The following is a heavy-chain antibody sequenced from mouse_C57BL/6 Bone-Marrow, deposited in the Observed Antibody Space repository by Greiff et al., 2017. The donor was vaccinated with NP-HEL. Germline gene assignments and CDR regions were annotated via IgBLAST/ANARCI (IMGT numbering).Heavy chain of an antibody. Sequence: EVKLMESGGGLVQPGGSLKLSCAASGFTFSDYYMYWVRQTPEKRLEWVAYISNGGGSTYYPDTVKGRFTISRDNAKNTLYLQMSRLKSEDTAMYYCARHDGPVGYDGNYYAMDYWGQGTSVTVSS. J-gene: IGHJ4*01. V-gene: IGHV5-12*01. CDR2: ISNGGGST. CDR3: ARHDGPVGYDGNYYAMDY. CDR1: GFTFSDYY. D-gene: IGHD2-2*01.